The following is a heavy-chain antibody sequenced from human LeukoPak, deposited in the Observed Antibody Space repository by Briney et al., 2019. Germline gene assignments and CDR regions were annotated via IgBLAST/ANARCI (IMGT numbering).Heavy chain of an antibody. CDR1: GYSFTSYW. V-gene: IGHV5-51*01. CDR3: ARVSGGYSYGYDAFDI. D-gene: IGHD5-18*01. CDR2: IYPGDSDT. Sequence: GESLKISCKGSGYSFTSYWIGWVRQMPGKGLEWMGIIYPGDSDTRYSPSFQGQVTISADKSISTAYLQWSSLKASDTAMCYCARVSGGYSYGYDAFDIWGQGAMVTVSS. J-gene: IGHJ3*02.